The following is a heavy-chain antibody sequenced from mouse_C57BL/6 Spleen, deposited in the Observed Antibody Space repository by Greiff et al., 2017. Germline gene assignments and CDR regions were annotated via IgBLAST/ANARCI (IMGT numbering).Heavy chain of an antibody. J-gene: IGHJ4*01. CDR2: FNPGSGGT. CDR3: ARSGSGHEDYAMDY. D-gene: IGHD3-2*02. CDR1: GYAFTNYL. Sequence: QVQLQQSGAELVRPGTSVKVSCKASGYAFTNYLREWVKQRPGQGLEWIGVFNPGSGGTTYNEKFKGKATLTADKSSSTAYMQLSSLTSEDSAVYFCARSGSGHEDYAMDYWGQGTSVTVSS. V-gene: IGHV1-54*01.